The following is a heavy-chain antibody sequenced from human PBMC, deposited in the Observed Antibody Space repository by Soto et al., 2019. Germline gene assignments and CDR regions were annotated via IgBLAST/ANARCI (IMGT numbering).Heavy chain of an antibody. D-gene: IGHD2-15*01. Sequence: QVQLVQSGAEVKKPGASVKVSCKASGYTFTSYFMHWVRQAPGQGLEWMGIINPSGGSPSYAQKFQSRVTMTRDTCTSTVYMELSSLRSEDTAVYYCARVYCSGGSCYSIDYWGHGTLVTVSS. CDR2: INPSGGSP. CDR1: GYTFTSYF. J-gene: IGHJ4*01. CDR3: ARVYCSGGSCYSIDY. V-gene: IGHV1-46*03.